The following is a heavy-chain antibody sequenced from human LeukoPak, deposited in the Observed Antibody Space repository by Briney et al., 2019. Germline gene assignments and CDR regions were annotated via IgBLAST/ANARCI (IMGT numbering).Heavy chain of an antibody. CDR1: GYTFTGYY. D-gene: IGHD4-17*01. CDR3: ARDLGPVATVTYSTDY. J-gene: IGHJ4*02. Sequence: ASVKVSCKASGYTFTGYYMHWVRQAPGQGLEWMGWINPNSGGTNYAQKFQGRVTMTRDTSISTAYMELSRLRSDDTAVYYCARDLGPVATVTYSTDYWGQGTLVTVSS. V-gene: IGHV1-2*02. CDR2: INPNSGGT.